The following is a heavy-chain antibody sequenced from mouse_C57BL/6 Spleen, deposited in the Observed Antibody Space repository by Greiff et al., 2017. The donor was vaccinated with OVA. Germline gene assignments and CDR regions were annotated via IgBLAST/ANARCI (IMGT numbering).Heavy chain of an antibody. D-gene: IGHD1-1*01. CDR1: GYAFTNYL. Sequence: QVQLKQSGAELVRPGTSVKVSCKASGYAFTNYLIEWVKQRPGQGLEWIGVINPGSGGTNYNEKFKGKATLTADKSSSTAYMQLSSLTSEDSAVYFCARWNYYGSSPFFDYWGQGTTLTVSS. CDR2: INPGSGGT. CDR3: ARWNYYGSSPFFDY. V-gene: IGHV1-54*01. J-gene: IGHJ2*01.